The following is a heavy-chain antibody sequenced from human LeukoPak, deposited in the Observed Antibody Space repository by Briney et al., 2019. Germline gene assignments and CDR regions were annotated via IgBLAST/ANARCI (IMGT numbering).Heavy chain of an antibody. Sequence: SETLSLTCTVSGGSISSYYWSWIRQPPGKGLEWIGYIYYSGYTNYNPSLKSRVTISVDTSKNQFSLKLSSVTAADTAVYYCARDQSGWRIYYYYMDVWGKGTRSPSP. J-gene: IGHJ6*03. V-gene: IGHV4-59*01. D-gene: IGHD3-3*01. CDR1: GGSISSYY. CDR3: ARDQSGWRIYYYYMDV. CDR2: IYYSGYT.